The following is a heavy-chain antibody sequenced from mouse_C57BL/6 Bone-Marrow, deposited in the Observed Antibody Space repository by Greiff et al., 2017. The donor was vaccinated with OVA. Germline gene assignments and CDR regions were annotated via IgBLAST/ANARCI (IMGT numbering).Heavy chain of an antibody. J-gene: IGHJ2*01. CDR3: ARQDLYYDYDRTYFDY. Sequence: QVQLQQSGAELVKPGASVKISCKASGYAFSSYWMNWVKQRPGKGLEWIGQIYPGDGDTNYNGKFKGKAILTADKSSSTAYMQLSSLTSEDSAVYFCARQDLYYDYDRTYFDYWGQGTTLTVSS. D-gene: IGHD2-4*01. V-gene: IGHV1-80*01. CDR1: GYAFSSYW. CDR2: IYPGDGDT.